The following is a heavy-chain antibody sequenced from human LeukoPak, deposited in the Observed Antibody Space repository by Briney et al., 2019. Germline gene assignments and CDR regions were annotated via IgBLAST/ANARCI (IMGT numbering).Heavy chain of an antibody. J-gene: IGHJ4*02. Sequence: PPETLSLTCTVSGGSISSYYWSWIRQPPGKGLEWIGEINHSGSTNYNPSLKSRVTISVDTSKNQFSLKLSSVTAADTAVYYCARSLYYDRKFDYWGQGTLVTVSS. CDR1: GGSISSYY. D-gene: IGHD3-22*01. CDR2: INHSGST. V-gene: IGHV4-34*01. CDR3: ARSLYYDRKFDY.